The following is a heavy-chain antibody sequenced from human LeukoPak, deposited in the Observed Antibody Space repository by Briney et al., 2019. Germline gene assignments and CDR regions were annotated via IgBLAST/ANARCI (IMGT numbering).Heavy chain of an antibody. CDR2: ISYTGST. J-gene: IGHJ4*02. D-gene: IGHD3-22*01. V-gene: IGHV4-39*07. Sequence: PSETLSLTCSVSGVSISSNRYYWGWIRQPPGKGLEWIGSISYTGSTYYNPSLKSRVTISVDTSKNQFSLKLSSVTAADTAVYYCARDGYYDSSGYSDWGRGTLVTVSS. CDR1: GVSISSNRYY. CDR3: ARDGYYDSSGYSD.